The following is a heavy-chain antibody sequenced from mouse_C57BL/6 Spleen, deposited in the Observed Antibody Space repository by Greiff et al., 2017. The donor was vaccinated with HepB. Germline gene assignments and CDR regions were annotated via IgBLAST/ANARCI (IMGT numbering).Heavy chain of an antibody. CDR1: GFTFSSYA. V-gene: IGHV5-9-1*02. CDR2: ISSGGDYI. Sequence: EVQGVESGEGLVKPGGSLKLSCAASGFTFSSYAMSWVRQTPEKRLEWVAYISSGGDYIYYADTVKGRFTISRDNARNTLYLQMSSLKSEDTAMYYCTRGGYYGSMGAMDYWGQGTSVTVSS. CDR3: TRGGYYGSMGAMDY. J-gene: IGHJ4*01. D-gene: IGHD1-1*01.